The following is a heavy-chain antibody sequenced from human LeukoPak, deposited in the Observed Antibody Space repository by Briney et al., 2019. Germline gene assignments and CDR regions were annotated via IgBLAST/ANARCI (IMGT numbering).Heavy chain of an antibody. CDR3: ARDPGLPSTTEFDY. D-gene: IGHD1-1*01. CDR1: GGTFSSYA. V-gene: IGHV1-69*04. J-gene: IGHJ4*02. Sequence: ASVKVSCKASGGTFSSYAISWVRQAPGQGLEWMGRIIPILGISNYAQKFQGRVTITADKSTSTAYMELSSLRSEDTAVYYCARDPGLPSTTEFDYWGQGTLVTVSS. CDR2: IIPILGIS.